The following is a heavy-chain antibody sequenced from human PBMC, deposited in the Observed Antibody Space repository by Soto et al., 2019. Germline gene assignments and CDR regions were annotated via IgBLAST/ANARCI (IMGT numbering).Heavy chain of an antibody. CDR1: GYTFTGYY. Sequence: ASVKVSCKASGYTFTGYYMHWVRQAPGQGLEWMGWINPKSGGTNYAQKFQGRVTMTRDTSISTAYMELSRLRSDDTAVYYCARVAGVARVPYYYYGMDVWGQGTTVTVSS. CDR3: ARVAGVARVPYYYYGMDV. CDR2: INPKSGGT. V-gene: IGHV1-2*02. J-gene: IGHJ6*02. D-gene: IGHD6-13*01.